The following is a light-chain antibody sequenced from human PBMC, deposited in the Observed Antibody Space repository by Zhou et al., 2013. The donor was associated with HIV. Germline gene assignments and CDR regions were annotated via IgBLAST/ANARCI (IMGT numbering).Light chain of an antibody. CDR1: QSVTSNF. J-gene: IGKJ2*01. CDR2: GAS. CDR3: QQRSTWPPKYT. V-gene: IGKV3D-20*02. Sequence: EFVLTQSPGTLSLSPGERATLSCRTSQSVTSNFLAWYQQKPGQAPRLLIYGASSRATGIPDRFSGSGSGTDFTLTISRLEPEDFAVYYCQQRSTWPPKYTFGQGTKLEI.